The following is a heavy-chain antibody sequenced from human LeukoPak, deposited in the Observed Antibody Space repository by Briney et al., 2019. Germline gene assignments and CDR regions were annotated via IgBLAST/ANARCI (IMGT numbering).Heavy chain of an antibody. CDR1: GGSTSTYY. J-gene: IGHJ4*02. Sequence: SETLSLTCTVSGGSTSTYYWSWVRQPPGKGLEWIGYISYRGDTMYNPSLKSRVTISVDTSKNQFSLKLSSVTAADTAVYYCARHPYYYDSSGRLRDPENDYWGQGTLVTVSS. D-gene: IGHD3-22*01. CDR3: ARHPYYYDSSGRLRDPENDY. CDR2: ISYRGDT. V-gene: IGHV4-59*08.